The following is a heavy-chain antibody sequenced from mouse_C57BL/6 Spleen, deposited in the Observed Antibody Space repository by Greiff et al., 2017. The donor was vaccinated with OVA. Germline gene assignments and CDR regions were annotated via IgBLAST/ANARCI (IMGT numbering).Heavy chain of an antibody. CDR2: IRSKSNNYAT. V-gene: IGHV10-1*01. Sequence: EVMLVESGGGLVQPKGSLKLSCAASGFSFNTYAMNWVRQAPGKGLEWVARIRSKSNNYATYYADSVKDRFTISRDDSESMLYLQMNNLKTEDTAMYYCVRHEIYYDYDERENAMDYWGQGTSVTVSS. CDR3: VRHEIYYDYDERENAMDY. CDR1: GFSFNTYA. D-gene: IGHD2-4*01. J-gene: IGHJ4*01.